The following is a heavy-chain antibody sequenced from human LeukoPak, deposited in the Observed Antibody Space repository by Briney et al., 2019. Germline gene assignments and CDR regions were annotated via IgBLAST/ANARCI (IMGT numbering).Heavy chain of an antibody. CDR1: GFTFSSYA. CDR2: ISSSGGST. CDR3: ARSKISRGSIAAAGKINYYFDY. J-gene: IGHJ4*02. D-gene: IGHD6-13*01. Sequence: GGSLRLSCAASGFTFSSYAMSWVRQAPGKGLEWVSAISSSGGSTYYADSVKGRFTISRDNAKNSLYLQMNSLRAEDTAVYYCARSKISRGSIAAAGKINYYFDYWGQGTLVTVSS. V-gene: IGHV3-23*01.